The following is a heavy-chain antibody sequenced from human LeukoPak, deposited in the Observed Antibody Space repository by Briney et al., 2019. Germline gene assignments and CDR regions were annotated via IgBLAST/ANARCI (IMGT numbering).Heavy chain of an antibody. CDR1: GFTFSSYS. J-gene: IGHJ3*02. CDR3: AREGIVGANNAFDI. D-gene: IGHD1-26*01. V-gene: IGHV3-48*02. CDR2: ISSSSSTI. Sequence: GGSLRLSCAASGFTFSSYSMNWVRQAPGKGLEWVSYISSSSSTIYYADSVKGRFTISRDNAKNSLYLQMNSLRDEDTAVYYRAREGIVGANNAFDIWGQGTMVTVSS.